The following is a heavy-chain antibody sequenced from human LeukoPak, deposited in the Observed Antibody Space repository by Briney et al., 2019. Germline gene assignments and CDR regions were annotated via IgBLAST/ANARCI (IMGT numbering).Heavy chain of an antibody. CDR3: ARGYSSGWYKGGGPSLYYFDY. CDR2: IYTSGST. J-gene: IGHJ4*02. Sequence: SETLSFTCTVSGGSISSYYWSWIRQPAGKGLEWIGRIYTSGSTNYNPSLKSRVTMSVDTSKNQFSLKLSSVTAADTAVYYRARGYSSGWYKGGGPSLYYFDYWGQGTLVTVSS. V-gene: IGHV4-4*07. D-gene: IGHD6-19*01. CDR1: GGSISSYY.